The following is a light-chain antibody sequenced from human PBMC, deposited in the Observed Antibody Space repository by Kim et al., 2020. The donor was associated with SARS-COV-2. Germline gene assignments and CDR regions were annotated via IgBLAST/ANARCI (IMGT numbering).Light chain of an antibody. CDR2: GAS. V-gene: IGKV3-15*01. J-gene: IGKJ1*01. Sequence: PGERATRSCRASQSVSSNLAWYQQKPGQAPRLLIYGASTRATGIPARFSGSGSGTEFTLTISSLQSEDFAVYYCQQYNNWLPWTFGQGTKVDIK. CDR3: QQYNNWLPWT. CDR1: QSVSSN.